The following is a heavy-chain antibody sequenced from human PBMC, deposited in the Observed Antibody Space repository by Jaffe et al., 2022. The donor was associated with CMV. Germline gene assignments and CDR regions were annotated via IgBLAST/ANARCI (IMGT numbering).Heavy chain of an antibody. Sequence: EVQLVESGGGLVQPGGSLRLSCAASGFTFSSYAMSWVRQAPGKGLEWVSAISGSGGSTYYADSVKGRFTISRDNSKNTLYLQMNSLRAEDTAVYYCAKDLEQLWKEGCAFDIWGQGTMVTVSS. CDR2: ISGSGGST. CDR1: GFTFSSYA. CDR3: AKDLEQLWKEGCAFDI. J-gene: IGHJ3*02. V-gene: IGHV3-23*04. D-gene: IGHD5-18*01.